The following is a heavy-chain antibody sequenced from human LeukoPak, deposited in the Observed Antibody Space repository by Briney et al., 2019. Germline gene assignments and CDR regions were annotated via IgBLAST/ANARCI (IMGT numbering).Heavy chain of an antibody. Sequence: GRAPRLSPAASGFTLSNHGMHWVRQVPGKGLEWGAVISYDGSKKYYSDSVKGRFTISRDNSKNTLYLQMNSLRAEDTAVYYCAREGCSSTSCYVPVIWGQGTLVTVSS. CDR2: ISYDGSKK. J-gene: IGHJ4*02. D-gene: IGHD2-2*01. CDR1: GFTLSNHG. CDR3: AREGCSSTSCYVPVI. V-gene: IGHV3-30*03.